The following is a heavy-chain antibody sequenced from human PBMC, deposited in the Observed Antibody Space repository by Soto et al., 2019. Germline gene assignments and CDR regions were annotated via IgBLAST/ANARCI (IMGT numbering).Heavy chain of an antibody. J-gene: IGHJ3*02. Sequence: GGSLRLSCAASGFTFSSYDMHWVRQATGKGLEWVSAIGTAGDTYYPGSVNGRFTISRENAKNSLYLQMNSLRAGDTAVYYCARVGYCGGDCYSDAFDIWGQGTMVTVSS. D-gene: IGHD2-21*02. CDR3: ARVGYCGGDCYSDAFDI. CDR2: IGTAGDT. CDR1: GFTFSSYD. V-gene: IGHV3-13*01.